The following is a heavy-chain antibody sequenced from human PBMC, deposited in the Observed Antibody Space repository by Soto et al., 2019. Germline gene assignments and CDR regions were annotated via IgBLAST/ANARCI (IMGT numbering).Heavy chain of an antibody. Sequence: QVQLQESGPGLVKPSETLSLTCTVSGGSISRYYWSWIRQPPGKGLEWIGYMYNTGSTVYNPPFKSRVTISVDTSKNQFSLKLNSVTAADTAVYYCARDLWGYCGTDCYPLDVWGQGPTVTVSS. CDR2: MYNTGST. CDR3: ARDLWGYCGTDCYPLDV. CDR1: GGSISRYY. D-gene: IGHD2-21*02. V-gene: IGHV4-59*01. J-gene: IGHJ6*02.